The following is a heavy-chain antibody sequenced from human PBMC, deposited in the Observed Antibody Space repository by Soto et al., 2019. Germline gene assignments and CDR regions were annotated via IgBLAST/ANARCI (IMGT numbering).Heavy chain of an antibody. CDR3: ARETSAAWPYYLDY. D-gene: IGHD3-10*01. Sequence: EVQLVESGGGLVQPGGSLRLSCAASGFTFSTYWMSWVRQAPGKGLEWVANIKQDGGEKYYLDSVKGRFTISRDNAKNSLYLQMNSLRAEDTAVYYCARETSAAWPYYLDYWGQGTLVPVSS. V-gene: IGHV3-7*01. J-gene: IGHJ4*02. CDR1: GFTFSTYW. CDR2: IKQDGGEK.